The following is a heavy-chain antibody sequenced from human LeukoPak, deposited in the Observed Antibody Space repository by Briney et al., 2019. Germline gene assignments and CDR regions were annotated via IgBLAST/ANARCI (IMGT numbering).Heavy chain of an antibody. CDR1: GFTFSSYA. CDR3: AKDGTWHLSGSYSGVDAFDI. J-gene: IGHJ3*02. Sequence: PGGSLRLSCAASGFTFSSYAMSWVRQAPGKGLEWVSAISGSGGSTYYADSVKGRFTISRDSSKNTLYLQMNSLRAEDTAVYYCAKDGTWHLSGSYSGVDAFDIWGQGTMVTVSS. D-gene: IGHD1-26*01. CDR2: ISGSGGST. V-gene: IGHV3-23*01.